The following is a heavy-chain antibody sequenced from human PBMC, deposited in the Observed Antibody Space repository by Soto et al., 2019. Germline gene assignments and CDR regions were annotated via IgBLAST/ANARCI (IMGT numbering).Heavy chain of an antibody. D-gene: IGHD3-22*01. V-gene: IGHV3-21*01. CDR1: GFTFSSYS. Sequence: EVQLVESGGGLVKPGGSLRLSCAASGFTFSSYSMNWVRQAPGKGLEWVSSISSSSSYIYYADSVKGRFTNSRDNAKSSLYLQMNSLRAEDTAVYFCARPYYHESSGYYGAWAFDVWGQATMVTLSS. CDR2: ISSSSSYI. CDR3: ARPYYHESSGYYGAWAFDV. J-gene: IGHJ3*01.